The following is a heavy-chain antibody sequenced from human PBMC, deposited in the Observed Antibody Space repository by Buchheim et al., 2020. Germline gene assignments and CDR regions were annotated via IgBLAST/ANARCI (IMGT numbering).Heavy chain of an antibody. CDR3: ARGPHSNYGYYYDSMYV. CDR1: GGSFSGYY. CDR2: INHSGST. D-gene: IGHD4-11*01. V-gene: IGHV4-34*01. J-gene: IGHJ6*02. Sequence: QVQLQQWGAGLLKPSETLSLTCAVYGGSFSGYYWSWIRQPPGKGLEWIGEINHSGSTNYNPSLKSRVTISVDTSKNQLSLKLSSVTAADTAVYYCARGPHSNYGYYYDSMYVWGQGTT.